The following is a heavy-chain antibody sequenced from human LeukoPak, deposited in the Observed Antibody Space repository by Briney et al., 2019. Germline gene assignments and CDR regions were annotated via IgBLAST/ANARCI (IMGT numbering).Heavy chain of an antibody. CDR3: ARDFKYYYDRGTSAFDI. Sequence: PSETLSLTCTVSGGSFNSYYWSWIRQPPGKGLEWIVYIFYSGNTNYNPSLKSRVTISVDPSKNQFSLKLSSVTAADSAVYYCARDFKYYYDRGTSAFDIWGQGKLVTVSS. V-gene: IGHV4-59*01. CDR1: GGSFNSYY. CDR2: IFYSGNT. J-gene: IGHJ3*02. D-gene: IGHD3-10*02.